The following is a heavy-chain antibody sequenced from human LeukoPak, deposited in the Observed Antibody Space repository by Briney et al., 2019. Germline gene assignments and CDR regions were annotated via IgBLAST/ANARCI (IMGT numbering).Heavy chain of an antibody. Sequence: ASVKVSCKFSGYTLTELSMHWVRQAPGKGLAWMGGFDPEDGETIYAQKFQGRVTMTEDTSTDTAYMELSSVTAADTAVYYCARGRTWVIGFDYWGQGTLVTVSS. CDR3: ARGRTWVIGFDY. D-gene: IGHD3-22*01. V-gene: IGHV1-24*01. J-gene: IGHJ4*02. CDR2: FDPEDGET. CDR1: GYTLTELS.